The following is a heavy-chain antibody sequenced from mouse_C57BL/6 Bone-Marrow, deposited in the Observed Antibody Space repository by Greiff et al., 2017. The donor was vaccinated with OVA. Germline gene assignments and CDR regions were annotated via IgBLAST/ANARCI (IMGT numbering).Heavy chain of an antibody. J-gene: IGHJ2*01. Sequence: EVQLQQSGAELARPGASVKLSCTASGFTFKDDFMNWVKQRPEQGLEWIGRIYPGDGETEYAPKFRGRATISADPSSSTAYLQLISLTSEDTAVYYCASYGNFDYWGQGTTLTVSS. CDR3: ASYGNFDY. V-gene: IGHV14-1*01. CDR1: GFTFKDDF. D-gene: IGHD2-1*01. CDR2: IYPGDGET.